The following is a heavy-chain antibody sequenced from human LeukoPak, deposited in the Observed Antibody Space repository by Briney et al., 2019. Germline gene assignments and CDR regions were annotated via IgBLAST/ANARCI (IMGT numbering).Heavy chain of an antibody. CDR2: IDPTDSYT. CDR1: GYSFTSYW. J-gene: IGHJ4*02. D-gene: IGHD3-16*01. CDR3: ARHPGSLVIFDY. V-gene: IGHV5-10-1*01. Sequence: GESLRISCKGSGYSFTSYWITWVRQMPGKGLEWMGRIDPTDSYTNYSPSFQGHVTISADKSISTAYLQWSSLKASDTATYYCARHPGSLVIFDYWGQGTLVTVSS.